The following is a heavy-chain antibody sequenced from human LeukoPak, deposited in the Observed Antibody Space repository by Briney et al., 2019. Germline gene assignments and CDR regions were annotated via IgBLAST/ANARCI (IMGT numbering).Heavy chain of an antibody. CDR2: IYTSGST. CDR3: AREEVTIFGVVINDY. CDR1: GGSISSYY. J-gene: IGHJ4*02. Sequence: SETLSLTCTVSGGSISSYYWSWIRQPAGKGLEWIGRIYTSGSTNYNPSLKSRVTMSVDTSKNRFSLKLSSVTAADTAVYYCAREEVTIFGVVINDYWGQGTLVTVSS. D-gene: IGHD3-3*01. V-gene: IGHV4-4*07.